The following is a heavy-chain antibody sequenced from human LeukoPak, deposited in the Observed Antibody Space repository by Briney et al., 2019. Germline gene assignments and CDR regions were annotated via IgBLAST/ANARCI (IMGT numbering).Heavy chain of an antibody. CDR3: ARGRPLLYSSAWSSDY. Sequence: GGSLRLSCAAAGFTFSSHSMTWVRQAPGKGLEWVSSISSSSNYIYYADSVKGRFTTSRANAKTSLYLQANSLRAEHTAVYYCARGRPLLYSSAWSSDYWGQGALVTVSS. V-gene: IGHV3-21*01. CDR1: GFTFSSHS. J-gene: IGHJ4*02. D-gene: IGHD6-19*01. CDR2: ISSSSNYI.